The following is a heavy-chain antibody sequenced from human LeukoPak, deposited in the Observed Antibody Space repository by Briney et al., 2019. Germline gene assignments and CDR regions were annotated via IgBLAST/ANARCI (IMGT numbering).Heavy chain of an antibody. CDR3: ASGYCSGGSCEFDAFDI. J-gene: IGHJ3*02. CDR1: GGSISSYY. Sequence: SETLSLTCTVSGGSISSYYCSWIRQPPGKGLEWIGYIYYSGSTNSNPSLKTRVTISVVTSKNQFSLKLGSVTAADTAVYYCASGYCSGGSCEFDAFDIWGQGTMVTVSS. D-gene: IGHD2-15*01. V-gene: IGHV4-59*01. CDR2: IYYSGST.